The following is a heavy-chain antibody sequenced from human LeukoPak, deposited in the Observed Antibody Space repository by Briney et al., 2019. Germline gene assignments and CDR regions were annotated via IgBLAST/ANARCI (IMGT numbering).Heavy chain of an antibody. V-gene: IGHV3-48*03. Sequence: AGGSLRLSCAASGFTFSSYEMNWVRQAPGKGLDWVSYISSSGSTIYYADSVKGRFTISRDNAKNSLYLQMNSLRAEDTAVYYCARGGLEEQWLVQYYFDYWGQGTLVTVSS. CDR1: GFTFSSYE. J-gene: IGHJ4*02. CDR2: ISSSGSTI. D-gene: IGHD6-19*01. CDR3: ARGGLEEQWLVQYYFDY.